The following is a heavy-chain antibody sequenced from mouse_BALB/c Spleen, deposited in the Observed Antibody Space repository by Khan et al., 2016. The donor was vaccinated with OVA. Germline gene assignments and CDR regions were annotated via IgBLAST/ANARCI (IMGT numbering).Heavy chain of an antibody. CDR2: ISYSGRT. CDR1: GYSITSDYA. Sequence: EVQLQESGPGLVKPSQSLSLTCTVTGYSITSDYAWNWIRQFPGNKLEWMGYISYSGRTSYNPSLNSRISITRDTSKNQFLLQLNSVTNEDTSTYYCARSVTITTVVATDFDYWGQGTTLTVSS. D-gene: IGHD1-1*01. J-gene: IGHJ2*01. V-gene: IGHV3-2*02. CDR3: ARSVTITTVVATDFDY.